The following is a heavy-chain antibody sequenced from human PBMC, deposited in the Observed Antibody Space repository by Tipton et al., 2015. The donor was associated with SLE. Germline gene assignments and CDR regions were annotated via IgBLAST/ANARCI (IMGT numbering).Heavy chain of an antibody. CDR3: ARRHYSGPFDS. J-gene: IGHJ4*02. CDR1: DGSTRSTNYY. D-gene: IGHD5-12*01. CDR2: IFYTGST. Sequence: TLSLTCTVSDGSTRSTNYYWGWIRQPPGKGLEWIGSIFYTGSTYYNPSLKSRVSFSIDTSKHQFSLKLNSVTAADTAVYYCARRHYSGPFDSWGQGTLVTVSS. V-gene: IGHV4-39*07.